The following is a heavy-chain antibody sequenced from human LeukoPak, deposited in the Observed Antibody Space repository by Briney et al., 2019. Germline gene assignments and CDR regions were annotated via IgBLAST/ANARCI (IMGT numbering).Heavy chain of an antibody. J-gene: IGHJ5*02. CDR1: DGSISSYY. CDR2: IYTSGST. Sequence: PSETLSLTCTVSDGSISSYYWSWIRQPAGKGLEWIGRIYTSGSTTYNPSLKSRVTMSVDTSKSQFSLNLMSVTAADTAVYYCTRDTGTTGEVKFDPWGQGTLVTVSS. V-gene: IGHV4-4*07. D-gene: IGHD4-17*01. CDR3: TRDTGTTGEVKFDP.